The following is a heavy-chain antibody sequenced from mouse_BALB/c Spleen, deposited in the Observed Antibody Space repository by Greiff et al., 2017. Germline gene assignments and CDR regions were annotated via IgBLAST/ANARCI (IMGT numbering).Heavy chain of an antibody. CDR2: ILPGSGST. CDR1: GYTFSSYW. D-gene: IGHD1-1*01. V-gene: IGHV1-9*01. J-gene: IGHJ3*01. Sequence: VKLVESGAELMKPGASVKISCKATGYTFSSYWIEWVKQRPGHGLEWIGEILPGSGSTNYNEKFKGKATFTADTSSNTAYMQLSSLTSEDSAVYYCAAAYYGSSYGFAYWGQGTLVTVSA. CDR3: AAAYYGSSYGFAY.